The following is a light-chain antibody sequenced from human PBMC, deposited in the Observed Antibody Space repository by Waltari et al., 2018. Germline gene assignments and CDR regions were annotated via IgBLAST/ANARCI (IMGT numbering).Light chain of an antibody. CDR2: DAS. CDR1: QSISTW. J-gene: IGKJ2*01. CDR3: QQYESYAYT. Sequence: DIQMTQSPSTLSASVGDSVPITCRARQSISTWLAWYQQKAGKAPKLLIYDASTLESGVPSRFSGGGSETEFTLTISSLHPDDFATYYCQQYESYAYTFGQGTKLEMK. V-gene: IGKV1-5*01.